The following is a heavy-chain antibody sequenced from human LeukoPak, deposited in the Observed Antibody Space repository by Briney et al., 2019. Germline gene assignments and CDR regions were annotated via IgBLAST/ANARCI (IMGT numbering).Heavy chain of an antibody. CDR3: AKETYSSGWYPYFDY. Sequence: ASVKVSCKASGYTFTSYGISWVRQAPGQGLEWMGWISAYNGNTNYAQKLQGRVTMTTDTSTSTAYMELRSLRAEDTAVYYCAKETYSSGWYPYFDYWGQGTLVTVSS. CDR1: GYTFTSYG. D-gene: IGHD6-19*01. CDR2: ISAYNGNT. J-gene: IGHJ4*02. V-gene: IGHV1-18*01.